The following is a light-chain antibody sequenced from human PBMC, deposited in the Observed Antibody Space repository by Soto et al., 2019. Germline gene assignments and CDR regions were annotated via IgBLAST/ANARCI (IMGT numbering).Light chain of an antibody. V-gene: IGKV4-1*01. CDR3: QKYYDAPQT. Sequence: DIVMTQSPDSLAVSLGERATINCKSSQSILYSSNNKNYLAWYQQKPGQPPNLLIYWASTGESGVPDRFSGSGSGTDFTLTFSCLQAGDVAVYYCQKYYDAPQTFGQGTKVEIK. J-gene: IGKJ1*01. CDR2: WAS. CDR1: QSILYSSNNKNY.